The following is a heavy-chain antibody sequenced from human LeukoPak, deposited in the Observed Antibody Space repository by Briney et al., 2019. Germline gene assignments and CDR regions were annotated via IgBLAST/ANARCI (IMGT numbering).Heavy chain of an antibody. CDR1: GFTFSTYS. CDR2: IGANSAI. V-gene: IGHV3-48*02. J-gene: IGHJ3*02. Sequence: GGSLRLSCAASGFTFSTYSMNWVRQAPGKGLEWVSYIGANSAIFHADSVKGRFTISRDNAKISLSLQMNSLRDDDTALYYCAREGYYGAFDIWGQETIVPVSS. D-gene: IGHD3-10*01. CDR3: AREGYYGAFDI.